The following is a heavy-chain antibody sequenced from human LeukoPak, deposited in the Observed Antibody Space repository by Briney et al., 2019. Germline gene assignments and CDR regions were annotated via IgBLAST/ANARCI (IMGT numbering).Heavy chain of an antibody. D-gene: IGHD2-15*01. CDR1: GFTFDDYA. Sequence: PGRSLRLSCAVSGFTFDDYAMHWVRQVPGKGLEWVSSISSSSSYIYYADSVKGRFTISRDNAENSLYLQMNSLRAEDTAVYYCARGTRYCSGGSCAEYFDYWGQGTLVTVSS. CDR2: ISSSSSYI. CDR3: ARGTRYCSGGSCAEYFDY. J-gene: IGHJ4*02. V-gene: IGHV3-21*01.